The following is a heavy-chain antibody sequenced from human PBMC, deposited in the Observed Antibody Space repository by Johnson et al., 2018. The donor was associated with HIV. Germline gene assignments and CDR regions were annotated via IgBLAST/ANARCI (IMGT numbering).Heavy chain of an antibody. CDR2: ITWNGGNT. CDR3: AMCYYGSGADAFDI. Sequence: EVQLLESGGGVVRPGGSLRLSCAASGFTFDDYGMSWVRQAPGKGLEWVSGITWNGGNTGYADSVKGRFTISRDNAKNSLYLQMNSLRAEDTALYYCAMCYYGSGADAFDIWGQGTMLTVSS. CDR1: GFTFDDYG. V-gene: IGHV3-20*04. J-gene: IGHJ3*02. D-gene: IGHD3-10*01.